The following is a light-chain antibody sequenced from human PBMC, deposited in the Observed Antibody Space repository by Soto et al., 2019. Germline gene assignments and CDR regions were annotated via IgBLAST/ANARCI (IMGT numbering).Light chain of an antibody. CDR3: QHYGRSPPSWT. Sequence: EIVLTQSPGTLSLSPGERATLSCRASQRVSSSYLAWYQQKPGQPPRLLIYDASRRATGIPDRFSGSGSGTDLTLTISSLEPEDFAVYYCQHYGRSPPSWTFGQGTKVEIK. J-gene: IGKJ1*01. CDR2: DAS. V-gene: IGKV3-20*01. CDR1: QRVSSSY.